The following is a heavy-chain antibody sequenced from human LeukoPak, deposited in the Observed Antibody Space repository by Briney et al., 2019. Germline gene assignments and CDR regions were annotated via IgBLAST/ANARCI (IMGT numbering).Heavy chain of an antibody. J-gene: IGHJ4*02. V-gene: IGHV3-23*01. CDR1: GLTFSSYG. D-gene: IGHD3-22*01. CDR2: ISGSGGST. Sequence: GGTLRLSCAASGLTFSSYGMSWVRQAPGKGLEWVSAISGSGGSTYYADSVKGRFTISRDNSKNTLYLQMNSLRAEDTAVYYCAKASAMIVVVSKHFDYWGQGTLVTVSS. CDR3: AKASAMIVVVSKHFDY.